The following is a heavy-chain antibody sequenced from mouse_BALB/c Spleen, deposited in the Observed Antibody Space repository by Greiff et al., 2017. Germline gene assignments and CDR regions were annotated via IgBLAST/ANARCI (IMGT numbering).Heavy chain of an antibody. CDR1: GYTFTDYA. CDR2: ISTYYGDA. V-gene: IGHV1S137*01. D-gene: IGHD4-1*01. Sequence: VQLQQSGAELVRPGVSVKISCKGSGYTFTDYAMHWVKQSHAKSLEWIGVISTYYGDASYNQKFKGKATMTVDKSSSTAYMELARLTSEDSAIYYCARKWETWDAMDYWGQGTSVTVSS. CDR3: ARKWETWDAMDY. J-gene: IGHJ4*01.